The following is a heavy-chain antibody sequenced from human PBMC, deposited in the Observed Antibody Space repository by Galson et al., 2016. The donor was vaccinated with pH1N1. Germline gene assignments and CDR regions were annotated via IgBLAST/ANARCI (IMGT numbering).Heavy chain of an antibody. Sequence: TLSLTCTVSGVSISSGGYFWTWIRQPAGKGLEWIGRIYTSGSADYNFSLKSRVIISLDTSKNQFSLKLSTVNAADTAVYYCAREGVGATKTAFDIWGQGTMVTVSS. CDR1: GVSISSGGYF. D-gene: IGHD1-26*01. J-gene: IGHJ3*02. CDR2: IYTSGSA. CDR3: AREGVGATKTAFDI. V-gene: IGHV4-61*02.